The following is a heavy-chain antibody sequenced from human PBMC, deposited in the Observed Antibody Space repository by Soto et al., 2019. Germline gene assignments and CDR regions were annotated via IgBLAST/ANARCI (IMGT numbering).Heavy chain of an antibody. V-gene: IGHV3-21*01. J-gene: IGHJ4*02. CDR1: GFTFSSYS. D-gene: IGHD3-22*01. CDR3: AREDYYDSSGLPHPADY. Sequence: GGSLRLSCAASGFTFSSYSMNWVRQAPGKGLEWVSSISSSSSYIYYADSVKGRFTISRDNAKNSLYLQMNSLRAEDTAVYYCAREDYYDSSGLPHPADYWGQGTLVTVSS. CDR2: ISSSSSYI.